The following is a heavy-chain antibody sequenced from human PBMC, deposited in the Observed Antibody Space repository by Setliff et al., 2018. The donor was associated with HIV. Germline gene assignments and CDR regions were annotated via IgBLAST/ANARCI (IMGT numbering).Heavy chain of an antibody. CDR3: ARDDSGWYMY. V-gene: IGHV4-59*11. Sequence: PSETLSLTCTVSGGSISSHYWSWIRQSPGRGLEWIGSIYYTGTTIYNPSLKSRLTLSVDTPKNQFSLKVNSVSAADTAIYFCARDDSGWYMYWGQGTLVTVSS. J-gene: IGHJ4*02. CDR1: GGSISSHY. D-gene: IGHD6-13*01. CDR2: IYYTGTT.